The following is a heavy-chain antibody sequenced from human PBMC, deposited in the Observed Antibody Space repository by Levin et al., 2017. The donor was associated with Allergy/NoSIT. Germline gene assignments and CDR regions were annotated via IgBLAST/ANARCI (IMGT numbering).Heavy chain of an antibody. CDR1: GFTFSSYA. Sequence: PGGSLRLSCAASGFTFSSYAMHWVRQAPGKGLEWVAVISYDGSNKYYADSVKGRFTISRDNSKNTLYLQMNSLRAEDTAVYYCARPEEMATAAFDYWGQGTLVTVSS. CDR2: ISYDGSNK. V-gene: IGHV3-30-3*01. CDR3: ARPEEMATAAFDY. D-gene: IGHD5-24*01. J-gene: IGHJ4*02.